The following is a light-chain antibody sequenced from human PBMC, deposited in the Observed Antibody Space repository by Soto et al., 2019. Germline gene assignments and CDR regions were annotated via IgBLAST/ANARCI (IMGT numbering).Light chain of an antibody. J-gene: IGLJ2*01. V-gene: IGLV2-23*01. CDR1: SSDVGSSSL. Sequence: QSVLTQPASVSGSPGQSITISCTGTSSDVGSSSLVSWYQQHPGKAPKLMIYEDIERPSGVSNRFSGSNSGNTASLTISGLQPEDEADYYCCSSARNSVVFGGGTKVTVL. CDR2: EDI. CDR3: CSSARNSVV.